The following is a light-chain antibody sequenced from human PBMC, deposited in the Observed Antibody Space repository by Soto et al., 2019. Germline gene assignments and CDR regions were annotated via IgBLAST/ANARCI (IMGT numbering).Light chain of an antibody. J-gene: IGLJ2*01. V-gene: IGLV2-18*02. Sequence: QSALAQPPSVSGSPGQSVTMSCTGTSSDSGHDNRVSWYQQSPGTAPRLMIYEVNNRPSGVPDRFSGSKSGNTASLTISGLQPEDEADYYCSSTTRTYFVIVFGGGTKVTVL. CDR2: EVN. CDR1: SSDSGHDNR. CDR3: SSTTRTYFVIV.